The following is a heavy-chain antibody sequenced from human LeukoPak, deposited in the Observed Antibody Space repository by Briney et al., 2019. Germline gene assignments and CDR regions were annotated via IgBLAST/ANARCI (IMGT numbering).Heavy chain of an antibody. CDR3: ARHKGVGGGAGFDY. J-gene: IGHJ4*02. Sequence: GESLKISCKGSGYSFTCYWIGWVRQSPGKGLGWMGIIYPGDSDTRYSPPFQGQVTIPADKSISAAYLQWSSLKASDTAMYYCARHKGVGGGAGFDYWGQGTLVTVSS. V-gene: IGHV5-51*01. D-gene: IGHD3-3*01. CDR2: IYPGDSDT. CDR1: GYSFTCYW.